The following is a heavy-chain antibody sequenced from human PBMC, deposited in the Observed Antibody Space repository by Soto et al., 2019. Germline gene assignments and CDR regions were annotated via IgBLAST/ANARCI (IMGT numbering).Heavy chain of an antibody. Sequence: GGSLRLSCAASGFTFSSYGMHWVRQAPGKGLEWVAVIWYDGSNKYYADSVKGRFTISRDNSKNTLYLQMNSLRAEDTAVYYCARAEAVAGPFDYWGQGTLVTVSS. J-gene: IGHJ4*02. CDR1: GFTFSSYG. V-gene: IGHV3-33*01. D-gene: IGHD6-19*01. CDR3: ARAEAVAGPFDY. CDR2: IWYDGSNK.